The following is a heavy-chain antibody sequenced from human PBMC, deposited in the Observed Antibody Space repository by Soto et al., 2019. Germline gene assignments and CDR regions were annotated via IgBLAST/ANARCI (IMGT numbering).Heavy chain of an antibody. V-gene: IGHV5-51*01. J-gene: IGHJ2*01. D-gene: IGHD1-7*01. CDR1: GYSFSTYW. CDR2: IYLGDSHT. CDR3: ARHENNVNFLSWYFDI. Sequence: GESLKISCQGSGYSFSTYWIGWVRQMPGKGLEWMGTIYLGDSHTRYSPSFQGQVTISADNSISTAYLQWSSLKASDTAIYYCARHENNVNFLSWYFDIWGRGTLVTVSS.